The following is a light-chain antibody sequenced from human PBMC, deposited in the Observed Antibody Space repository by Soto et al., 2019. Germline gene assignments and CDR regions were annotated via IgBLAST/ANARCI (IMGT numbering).Light chain of an antibody. CDR1: QSVSSY. V-gene: IGKV3-11*01. J-gene: IGKJ4*01. Sequence: EIVLTQSPAPLSLSPGERATLSCRASQSVSSYLAWYHQKPGQAPRLLIYDASNLATGIPARFSGSGSGTAFTLTISSLEPDDFAVYYCQQRSDWPSTFGGGTKVQIK. CDR2: DAS. CDR3: QQRSDWPST.